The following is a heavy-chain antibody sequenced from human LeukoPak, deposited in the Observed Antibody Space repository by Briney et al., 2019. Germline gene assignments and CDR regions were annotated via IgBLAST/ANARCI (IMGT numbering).Heavy chain of an antibody. CDR2: VYYSGST. D-gene: IGHD2-2*01. CDR3: ARELKGQLRSYYYYHMDV. J-gene: IGHJ6*03. CDR1: GGSISTSSYY. V-gene: IGHV4-39*07. Sequence: SETLSLTCTVSGGSISTSSYYWGWIRQPPGKGLEWIGSVYYSGSTYYNPSLKSRVTISVDTSKNQFSLRLSSVTAADTAVYYCARELKGQLRSYYYYHMDVWSKGTTVTVSS.